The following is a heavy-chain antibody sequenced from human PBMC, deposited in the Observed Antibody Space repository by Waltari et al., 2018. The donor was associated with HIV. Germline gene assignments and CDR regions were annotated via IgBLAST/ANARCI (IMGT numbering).Heavy chain of an antibody. CDR3: AIGPNRDSYGPGDY. D-gene: IGHD5-18*01. V-gene: IGHV1-18*01. J-gene: IGHJ4*02. CDR1: GYTFTSYG. CDR2: ISAYNGNT. Sequence: QVQLVPSGAEVKKPRASVKVSCKASGYTFTSYGISWVRPAPGQGLEWMGWISAYNGNTNYAQKLQGRVTMTTDTSTSTAYMELRSLRSNDTAVYYCAIGPNRDSYGPGDYWGQGTLVTVSS.